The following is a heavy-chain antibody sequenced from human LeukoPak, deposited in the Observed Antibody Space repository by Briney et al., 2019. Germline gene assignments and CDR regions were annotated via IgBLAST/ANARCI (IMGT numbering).Heavy chain of an antibody. CDR3: ARDSEPSVVVPALYYYGMDV. CDR1: GGTFSSYA. D-gene: IGHD2-2*01. Sequence: ASVRVSCKASGGTFSSYAISWVRQAPGQGLEWMGGIIPIFGTANYAQKFQGRVTITADESTSTAYMELSSLRSEDTAVDYCARDSEPSVVVPALYYYGMDVWGQGTTVTVSS. J-gene: IGHJ6*02. V-gene: IGHV1-69*01. CDR2: IIPIFGTA.